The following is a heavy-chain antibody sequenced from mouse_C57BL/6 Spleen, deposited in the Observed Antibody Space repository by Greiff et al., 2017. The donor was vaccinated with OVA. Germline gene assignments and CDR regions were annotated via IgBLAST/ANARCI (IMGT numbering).Heavy chain of an antibody. D-gene: IGHD1-1*01. CDR1: GYTFTDYY. V-gene: IGHV1-77*01. Sequence: VQLQQSGAELVKPRASVKISCKASGYTFTDYYINWVKQRPGQGLEWIGKIGPGSGSTYYNEKFKGKATLTADKSSSTAYMQLSSLTSEDSAVYFCARSDYYGSSYVGYFDVWGTGTTVTVSS. J-gene: IGHJ1*03. CDR2: IGPGSGST. CDR3: ARSDYYGSSYVGYFDV.